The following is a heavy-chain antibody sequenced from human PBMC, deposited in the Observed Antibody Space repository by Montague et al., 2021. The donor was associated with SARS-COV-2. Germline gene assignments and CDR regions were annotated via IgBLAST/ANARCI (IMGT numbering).Heavy chain of an antibody. D-gene: IGHD6-13*01. CDR3: AREVGSSSWYYYYGMDV. CDR1: GFTFSSYS. J-gene: IGHJ6*02. CDR2: ISSSSSYI. V-gene: IGHV3-21*01. Sequence: SLRLSCAASGFTFSSYSMNWVRQAPGKGLEWVSFISSSSSYIYYXXSLKGRFTISRDNAKNSLYLQMNSLRAEDTAVYYCAREVGSSSWYYYYGMDVWGQGTTVTVSS.